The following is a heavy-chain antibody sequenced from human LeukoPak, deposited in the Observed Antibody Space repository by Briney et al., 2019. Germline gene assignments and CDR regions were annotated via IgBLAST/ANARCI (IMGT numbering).Heavy chain of an antibody. CDR1: GFTVSSNY. V-gene: IGHV3-66*01. J-gene: IGHJ6*03. D-gene: IGHD3-10*01. CDR3: ARVYYGSGSLYQYYYYMDV. Sequence: GGSLRLSCAASGFTVSSNYMSWVRQAPGKGLEWVSVIYSGGKTYHADSVKGRFTISRDNSKNTLYFQMSSLRAEDTAVYYCARVYYGSGSLYQYYYYMDVWGKGTSVTISS. CDR2: IYSGGKT.